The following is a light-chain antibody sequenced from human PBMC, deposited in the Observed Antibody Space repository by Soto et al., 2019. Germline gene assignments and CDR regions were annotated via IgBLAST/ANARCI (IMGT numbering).Light chain of an antibody. J-gene: IGKJ1*01. CDR2: KIS. CDR1: QSLVHSDGNTY. Sequence: DIVLTQIPLSSVVTLGQAASISCRSSQSLVHSDGNTYLSWLHQRPGQPPRLIMYKISTRFSGVTDRFTGSGAGTDFTLKISRVEAEDVGIYYCMQATQFPRTFGQGTKVEIK. V-gene: IGKV2-24*01. CDR3: MQATQFPRT.